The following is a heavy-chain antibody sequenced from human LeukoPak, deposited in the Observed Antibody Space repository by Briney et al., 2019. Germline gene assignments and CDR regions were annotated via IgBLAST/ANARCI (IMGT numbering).Heavy chain of an antibody. V-gene: IGHV3-7*03. CDR2: IKQDGSEK. CDR3: ARDSAVLRYFDWSPGAMDV. Sequence: GGSLRLSCAASGFTFSSYWMSWVRQAPGKGLEWVANIKQDGSEKYYVDSVKGRFTISRDNAKNSLYLQMNSLRAEDTAVYYCARDSAVLRYFDWSPGAMDVWGQGTTVTVSS. D-gene: IGHD3-9*01. CDR1: GFTFSSYW. J-gene: IGHJ6*02.